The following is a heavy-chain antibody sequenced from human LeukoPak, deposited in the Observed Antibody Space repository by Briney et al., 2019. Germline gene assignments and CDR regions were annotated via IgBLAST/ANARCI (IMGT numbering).Heavy chain of an antibody. V-gene: IGHV3-7*01. Sequence: GGSLRLSCAASGFTFNNNWMSWVRQAPGKGLEWVANIKQDGSEKYYADSVKGRFTISRDNVKNSLYLQMNSLSAEDTAVYYCARFDYGDYDDAFDIWGQGTMVTVSS. J-gene: IGHJ3*02. CDR3: ARFDYGDYDDAFDI. CDR2: IKQDGSEK. CDR1: GFTFNNNW. D-gene: IGHD4-17*01.